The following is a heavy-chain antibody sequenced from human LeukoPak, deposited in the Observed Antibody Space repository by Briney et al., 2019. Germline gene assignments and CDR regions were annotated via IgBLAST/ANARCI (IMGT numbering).Heavy chain of an antibody. D-gene: IGHD3-10*01. CDR1: GYTFTSYG. CDR3: ASNSKLWFGESTQHYYYYYMDV. V-gene: IGHV1-69*06. Sequence: ASVKVSCKASGYTFTSYGISWVRQAPGQGLEWMGGIIPVFGSANYAQKFQDRVTITADKSTITAYMELTSLRSEDTAVYYCASNSKLWFGESTQHYYYYYMDVWGKGTTVTVSS. J-gene: IGHJ6*03. CDR2: IIPVFGSA.